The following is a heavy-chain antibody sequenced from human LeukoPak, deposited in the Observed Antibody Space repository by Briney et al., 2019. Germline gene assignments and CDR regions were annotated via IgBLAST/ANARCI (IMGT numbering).Heavy chain of an antibody. J-gene: IGHJ5*02. V-gene: IGHV3-23*01. D-gene: IGHD3-22*01. CDR3: VKRLESAFGP. Sequence: GESLRLSCAASGFTFSTHDMNWVRQAPGKGLEWVSGISGSGNSTYYADSVKGRFTISRDNSKNTLSLQMNSLRAEDTAIYYCVKRLESAFGPWGQGTLVTVSS. CDR1: GFTFSTHD. CDR2: ISGSGNST.